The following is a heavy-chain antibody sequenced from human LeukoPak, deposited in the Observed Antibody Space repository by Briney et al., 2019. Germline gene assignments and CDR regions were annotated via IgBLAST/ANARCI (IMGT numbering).Heavy chain of an antibody. D-gene: IGHD2-21*02. V-gene: IGHV1-3*01. CDR3: ARVPCGGDCYSGHYYYGMDV. CDR2: INAGNGNT. J-gene: IGHJ6*02. CDR1: GYTFTSYA. Sequence: GASVKVSCKASGYTFTSYAMHWVRQAPGQRLEWMGWINAGNGNTKYSQKFQGRVTITRDTSASTAYMELSSLRSEDTAVYYCARVPCGGDCYSGHYYYGMDVWGQGPRSPSP.